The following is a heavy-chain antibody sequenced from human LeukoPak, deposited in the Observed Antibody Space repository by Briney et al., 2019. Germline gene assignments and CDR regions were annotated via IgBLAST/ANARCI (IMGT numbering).Heavy chain of an antibody. V-gene: IGHV4-61*02. CDR1: GGSISSGDYY. CDR3: ARGGLLWFGELAMDV. CDR2: IYTSGST. D-gene: IGHD3-10*01. Sequence: SETLSLTCTVSGGSISSGDYYWSWIRQPAGKGLEWIGRIYTSGSTNYNPSLKSRVTISVDTSKNQFSLKLSSVTAADTAVYYCARGGLLWFGELAMDVWGKGTTVTVSS. J-gene: IGHJ6*03.